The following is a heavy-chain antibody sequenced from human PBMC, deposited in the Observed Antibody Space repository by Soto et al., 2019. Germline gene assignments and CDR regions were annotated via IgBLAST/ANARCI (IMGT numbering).Heavy chain of an antibody. D-gene: IGHD3-3*01. Sequence: GGSLRLSCAASGFTFSSYSMNWVRQAPGKGLEWVSYISSSSSTIYYADSVKGRFTISRDNAKNSLYLQMNSLRAEDTAVYYCARVSDLEWPNTCDYWGQGTLVTVSS. J-gene: IGHJ4*02. CDR3: ARVSDLEWPNTCDY. CDR2: ISSSSSTI. CDR1: GFTFSSYS. V-gene: IGHV3-48*01.